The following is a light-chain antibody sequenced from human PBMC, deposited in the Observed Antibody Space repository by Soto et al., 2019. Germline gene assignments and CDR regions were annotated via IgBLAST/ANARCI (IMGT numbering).Light chain of an antibody. CDR3: QQCSLSPLT. CDR2: DAS. CDR1: QSVTNNY. V-gene: IGKV3-20*01. J-gene: IGKJ4*01. Sequence: EIVLTQSPGTLSLSPGERATLSCRASQSVTNNYLAWYQQKPGQAPRLLIDDASRRATGIPDRFSGSGSGTDFTLTISRLEPEDFAVYYCQQCSLSPLTFGGGTKVEIK.